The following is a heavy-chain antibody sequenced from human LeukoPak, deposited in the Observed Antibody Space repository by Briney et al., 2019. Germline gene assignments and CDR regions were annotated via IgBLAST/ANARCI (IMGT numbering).Heavy chain of an antibody. CDR3: VKVKGMYYYYGMDV. D-gene: IGHD3-10*01. Sequence: PGGSLRLSCAASGFTFSSYAMSWVRQAPGKGLEWVSAISGSGGSTHYADSVKGRFTISRDNSKNTLYLQMNSLRAEDTAVYYCVKVKGMYYYYGMDVWGQGTMVTVSS. CDR1: GFTFSSYA. V-gene: IGHV3-23*01. CDR2: ISGSGGST. J-gene: IGHJ6*02.